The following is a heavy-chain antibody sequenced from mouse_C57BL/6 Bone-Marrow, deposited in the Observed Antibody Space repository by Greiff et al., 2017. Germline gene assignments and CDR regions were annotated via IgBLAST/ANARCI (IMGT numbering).Heavy chain of an antibody. CDR1: GYTFTSYG. V-gene: IGHV1-81*01. CDR3: VYYYGSGWFAY. D-gene: IGHD1-1*01. CDR2: IYPRGGNT. J-gene: IGHJ3*01. Sequence: VQLQQSGAELAGPGASVKMSCKASGYTFTSYGISWVKQRTGQGLEWIGEIYPRGGNTYYNEQYKGKATLTADKSSSTAYLEIRSLTSEDSAVYCCVYYYGSGWFAYWGQGTLVTVAA.